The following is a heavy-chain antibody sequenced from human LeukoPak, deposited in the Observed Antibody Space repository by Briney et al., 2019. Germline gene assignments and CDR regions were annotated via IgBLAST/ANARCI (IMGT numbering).Heavy chain of an antibody. CDR1: GFTFSSYS. V-gene: IGHV3-21*01. J-gene: IGHJ4*02. Sequence: GGSLRLSCAASGFTFSSYSMNWVRQAPGKGLEWVSPISSSSSYIYYADSVKGRFTISRDNAKNSLYLQMNSLRAEDTAVYYCARDRDTYYYGSGSFDYWGQGTLVTVSS. CDR3: ARDRDTYYYGSGSFDY. D-gene: IGHD3-10*01. CDR2: ISSSSSYI.